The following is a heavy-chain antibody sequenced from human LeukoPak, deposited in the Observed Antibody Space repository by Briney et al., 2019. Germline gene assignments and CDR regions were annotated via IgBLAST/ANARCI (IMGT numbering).Heavy chain of an antibody. CDR3: ATKYYDFWSGYPPDAFDI. V-gene: IGHV4-59*01. D-gene: IGHD3-3*01. CDR1: GGSISSYY. J-gene: IGHJ3*02. Sequence: SETLSLTCTVSGGSISSYYWSWIRQPPGKGLEWIGYIYYSGSTNYNPSLKSRVTISVDTSKNQFSLKLSSVTAADTAVYYCATKYYDFWSGYPPDAFDIWGQGTMVTVSS. CDR2: IYYSGST.